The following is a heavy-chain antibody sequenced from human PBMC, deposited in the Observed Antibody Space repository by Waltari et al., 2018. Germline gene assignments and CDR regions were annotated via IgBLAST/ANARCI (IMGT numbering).Heavy chain of an antibody. CDR3: ARLVTTVDFDY. D-gene: IGHD4-17*01. CDR1: GGSISSYY. Sequence: QVQLQESGPGLVKPSETLSLTCTVSGGSISSYYWSWIRQPPGKGLEWIGYIYYSGSTNYNPSRKSRVTISVAPSKNQFSLKLSSVTAADTAVYYCARLVTTVDFDYWGQGTLVTVSS. CDR2: IYYSGST. V-gene: IGHV4-59*08. J-gene: IGHJ4*02.